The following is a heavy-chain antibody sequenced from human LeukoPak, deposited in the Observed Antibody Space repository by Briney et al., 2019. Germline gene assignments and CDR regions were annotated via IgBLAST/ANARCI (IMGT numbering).Heavy chain of an antibody. V-gene: IGHV1-69*04. CDR3: ARVFGAADGYSSSWYEY. CDR1: GGTFSSYA. J-gene: IGHJ4*02. CDR2: IIPILGIA. Sequence: GASVKVSCKASGGTFSSYAISWVRQAPGQGLEWMGRIIPILGIANYAQKFQGRVTMTRDTSISTAYMELSRLRSDDTAVYYCARVFGAADGYSSSWYEYWGQGTLVTVSS. D-gene: IGHD6-13*01.